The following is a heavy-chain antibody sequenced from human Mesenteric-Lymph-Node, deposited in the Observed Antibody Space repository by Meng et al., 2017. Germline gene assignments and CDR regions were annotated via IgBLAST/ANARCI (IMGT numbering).Heavy chain of an antibody. J-gene: IGHJ4*02. V-gene: IGHV4-4*02. D-gene: IGHD1-14*01. CDR1: GGTISSSNW. Sequence: VLWQAPGLGLVRPSGSLSVTVSVSGGTISSSNWCRMGRQPPGKGLWWIGKNYHSGITNYNPSRKSRVTMSEYKSKNQFTLKLNSMTAADTSVYYCARDPTGGEDHQRVWGQGTLVTVSS. CDR2: NYHSGIT. CDR3: ARDPTGGEDHQRV.